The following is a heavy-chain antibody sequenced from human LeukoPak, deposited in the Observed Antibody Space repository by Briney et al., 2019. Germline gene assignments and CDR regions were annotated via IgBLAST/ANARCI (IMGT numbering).Heavy chain of an antibody. Sequence: SETLSLTCTVSGASISGYYWSWIRQPAGKGLEWIGRIYTSGSTNYNPSLKSRVTMSVDTSKNQFSLKLSSVTAADTAVYYCARVRFSRSGWSEYNWFDPWGQGTLVTVSS. V-gene: IGHV4-4*07. CDR3: ARVRFSRSGWSEYNWFDP. D-gene: IGHD6-19*01. CDR1: GASISGYY. J-gene: IGHJ5*02. CDR2: IYTSGST.